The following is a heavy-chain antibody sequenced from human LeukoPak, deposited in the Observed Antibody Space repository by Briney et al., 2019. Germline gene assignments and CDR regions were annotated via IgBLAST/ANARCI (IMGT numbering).Heavy chain of an antibody. CDR3: ARSGDIVVVPAATDAFDI. CDR2: IYYSGST. CDR1: GGSISSGGYY. D-gene: IGHD2-2*01. V-gene: IGHV4-31*03. Sequence: SETLSLTCTVSGGSISSGGYYWRWIRQHPGKGLEWIGYIYYSGSTYYNPSLKSRVTISVDTSKNQFSLKLSSVTAADTAVYYCARSGDIVVVPAATDAFDIWGQGTMVTVSS. J-gene: IGHJ3*02.